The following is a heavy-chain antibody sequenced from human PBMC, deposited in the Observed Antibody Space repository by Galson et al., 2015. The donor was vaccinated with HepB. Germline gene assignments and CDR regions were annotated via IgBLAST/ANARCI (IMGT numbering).Heavy chain of an antibody. CDR2: VYPDDSDT. CDR3: ARHQGLAAATSDY. Sequence: QSGAEVKEPGESLTISCEGSGYSFSNYWIGWVRQMPGKGLEWMGIVYPDDSDTRYSPSFRGQVTISVDKSISTAYLQWSSLKASDTAVYYCARHQGLAAATSDYWGQGTLVTVSS. V-gene: IGHV5-51*01. J-gene: IGHJ4*02. D-gene: IGHD6-25*01. CDR1: GYSFSNYW.